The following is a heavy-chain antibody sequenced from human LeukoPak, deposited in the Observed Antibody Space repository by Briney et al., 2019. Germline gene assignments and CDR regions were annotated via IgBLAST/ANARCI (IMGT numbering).Heavy chain of an antibody. CDR1: GGSFSGYY. V-gene: IGHV4-34*01. Sequence: ETLSLTXAXYGGSFSGYYWSWIRQPPGKGLEWIGEINHSGSTNYNPSLKSRVTISVDTSKNQFSLKLSSVTAADTAVYYCARDHSDDAFDIWGQGTMVTVSS. J-gene: IGHJ3*02. CDR2: INHSGST. CDR3: ARDHSDDAFDI.